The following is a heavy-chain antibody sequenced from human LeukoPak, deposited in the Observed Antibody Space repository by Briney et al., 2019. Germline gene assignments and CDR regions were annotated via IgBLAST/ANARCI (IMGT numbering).Heavy chain of an antibody. D-gene: IGHD1-14*01. J-gene: IGHJ4*02. Sequence: GGSLRLSCAASGFTFSSYAMSWVRQAPGQGLEWVSGISGNGAGTYYGHCVKGRFTISRDNSKNTLYLQMNSLRAEDTAVYYCAKVPWEPTNQDFDCWGQGTLVTVSS. CDR3: AKVPWEPTNQDFDC. CDR1: GFTFSSYA. CDR2: ISGNGAGT. V-gene: IGHV3-23*02.